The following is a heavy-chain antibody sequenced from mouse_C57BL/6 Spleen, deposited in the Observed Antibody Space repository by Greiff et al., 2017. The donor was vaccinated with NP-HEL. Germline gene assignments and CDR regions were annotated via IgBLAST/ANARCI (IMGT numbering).Heavy chain of an antibody. Sequence: QVQLQQSGPGLVQPSQSLSITCTVSGFSLTSYGVHWVRQSPGKGLEWLGVIWSGGSPDYNAAFISRLSISKDNSKIQVFFKMNSLQANDTAIYYCARQTDYFDDRGQGTTLTVSS. CDR2: IWSGGSP. V-gene: IGHV2-2*02. J-gene: IGHJ2*01. CDR3: ARQTDYFDD. CDR1: GFSLTSYG.